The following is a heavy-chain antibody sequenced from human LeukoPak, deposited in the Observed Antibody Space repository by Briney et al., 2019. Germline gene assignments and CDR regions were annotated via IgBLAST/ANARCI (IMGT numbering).Heavy chain of an antibody. Sequence: GASVKVSCKASGGTFSSYAISWVRQAPGQGLEWMGGIIPIFGTANYAQKLQGRVTITADESTSTAYMELSSLRSEDTAVYYCARGPYYDILTGHGRDAFDIWGQGTMVTVSS. CDR1: GGTFSSYA. J-gene: IGHJ3*02. V-gene: IGHV1-69*13. CDR3: ARGPYYDILTGHGRDAFDI. D-gene: IGHD3-9*01. CDR2: IIPIFGTA.